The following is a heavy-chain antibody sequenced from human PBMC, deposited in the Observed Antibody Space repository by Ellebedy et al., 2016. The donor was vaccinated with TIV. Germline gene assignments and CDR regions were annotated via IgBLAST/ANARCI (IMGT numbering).Heavy chain of an antibody. V-gene: IGHV3-43*01. D-gene: IGHD4-17*01. Sequence: GESLKISCAASGFTFDDYTMHWVRQAPGKGLEWVSLISWDGGSTYYEDSVKGRFTISRDNSKNSLYLQMNSLRTEDTALYYCAKGLERYGDYVADYWGQGTLVTVSS. CDR2: ISWDGGST. J-gene: IGHJ4*02. CDR3: AKGLERYGDYVADY. CDR1: GFTFDDYT.